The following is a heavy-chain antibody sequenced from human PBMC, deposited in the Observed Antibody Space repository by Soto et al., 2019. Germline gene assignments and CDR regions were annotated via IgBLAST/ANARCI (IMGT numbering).Heavy chain of an antibody. D-gene: IGHD3-3*01. J-gene: IGHJ4*02. Sequence: GESLKISCKGSGYSFTSYWIGWVRQMPGKGLEWMGIIYPGDSDTRYSPSLQGQVTISADKSISTAYLQWSSLKASDTAMYYWARSTVKAFWSGYYCFDYWGQGTLVTVSS. CDR1: GYSFTSYW. V-gene: IGHV5-51*01. CDR2: IYPGDSDT. CDR3: ARSTVKAFWSGYYCFDY.